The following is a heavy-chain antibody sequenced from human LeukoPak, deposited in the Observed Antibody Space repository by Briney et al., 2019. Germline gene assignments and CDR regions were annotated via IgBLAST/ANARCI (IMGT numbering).Heavy chain of an antibody. CDR2: INPSGGST. D-gene: IGHD1-26*01. Sequence: ASVKVSCKASGYTFTSYYMHWVRQAPGQGLEWMGIINPSGGSTSYAQKFQGRVTMTRDTSTSTVYMELSSLRSEDTAVYYCARDHGAGATDAVGYYFDYWGQGTLVTVSS. V-gene: IGHV1-46*01. CDR1: GYTFTSYY. CDR3: ARDHGAGATDAVGYYFDY. J-gene: IGHJ4*02.